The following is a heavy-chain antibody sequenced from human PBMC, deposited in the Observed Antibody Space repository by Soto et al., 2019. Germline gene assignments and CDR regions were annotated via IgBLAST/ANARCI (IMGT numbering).Heavy chain of an antibody. J-gene: IGHJ5*02. V-gene: IGHV4-31*03. CDR1: GGSISSGGYY. CDR2: IYYSGST. Sequence: SETLSLTCTVSGGSISSGGYYWSWIRQHPGKGLEWIGYIYYSGSTYYNPSLKSRVTISVDTSKNQFSLKLSSVTAADTAVYYCARVVVRTVVPAAMPHNWFDPWGQGTLVTVSS. D-gene: IGHD2-2*01. CDR3: ARVVVRTVVPAAMPHNWFDP.